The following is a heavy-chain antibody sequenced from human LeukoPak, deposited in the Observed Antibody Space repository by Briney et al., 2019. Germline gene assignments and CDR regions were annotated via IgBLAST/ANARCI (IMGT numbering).Heavy chain of an antibody. Sequence: SQTLSLTCTVSGGSISSGDYYWGWIRQPPGKGLEWIGSIYHSGSTYYNPSLKSRVTISVDTSKNQFSLKLSSVTAADTAVYYCARDLAYYYDSSGFDYWGQGTLVTVSS. CDR1: GGSISSGDYY. CDR3: ARDLAYYYDSSGFDY. D-gene: IGHD3-22*01. J-gene: IGHJ4*02. V-gene: IGHV4-39*07. CDR2: IYHSGST.